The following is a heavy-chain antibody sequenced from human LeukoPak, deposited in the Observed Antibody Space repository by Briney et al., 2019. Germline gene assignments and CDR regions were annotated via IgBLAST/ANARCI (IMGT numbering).Heavy chain of an antibody. V-gene: IGHV5-51*01. CDR2: IYPGDYDT. CDR1: GYSFTSYW. D-gene: IGHD3-10*01. CDR3: ARLHYYGSGSPFGY. J-gene: IGHJ4*02. Sequence: GESLKISCKGSGYSFTSYWIGWLRQLPAEKVEWWVTIYPGDYDTRYSPSFQGQVTISADKSISTAYLQWSSLKASDTAMYYCARLHYYGSGSPFGYWGQGTLVTAS.